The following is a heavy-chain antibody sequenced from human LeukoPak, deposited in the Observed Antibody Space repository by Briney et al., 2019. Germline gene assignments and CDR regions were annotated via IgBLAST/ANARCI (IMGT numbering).Heavy chain of an antibody. V-gene: IGHV1-18*01. D-gene: IGHD3-16*01. J-gene: IGHJ4*02. CDR3: VKTLLPMITFGGVSDY. Sequence: ASVKVSCKASGYTFTSYGISWVRQAPGQGLEWMGWISAYNGNTNYAQKLQGRVTMTTDTSTSTAYMELRSLRSDDTAVYYCVKTLLPMITFGGVSDYWGQGTLVTVSS. CDR1: GYTFTSYG. CDR2: ISAYNGNT.